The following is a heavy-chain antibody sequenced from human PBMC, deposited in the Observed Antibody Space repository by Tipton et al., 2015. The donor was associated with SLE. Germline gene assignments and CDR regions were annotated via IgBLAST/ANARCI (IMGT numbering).Heavy chain of an antibody. CDR2: IIPIFGTA. V-gene: IGHV1-69*06. J-gene: IGHJ6*03. Sequence: QSGAEVKKPGSSVKVSCKASGGTFSSYAISWVRQAPGQGLEWMGGIIPIFGTANYAQKFQGRVTITADKSTSTAYMELSGLRSEDTAVYYYARGEVEVPYYYYMDVWGKGTTVTVSS. D-gene: IGHD2-15*01. CDR1: GGTFSSYA. CDR3: ARGEVEVPYYYYMDV.